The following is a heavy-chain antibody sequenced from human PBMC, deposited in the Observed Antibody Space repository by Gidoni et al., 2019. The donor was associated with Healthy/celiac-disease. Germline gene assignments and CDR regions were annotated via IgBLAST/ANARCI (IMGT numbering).Heavy chain of an antibody. CDR1: GGSISSYY. J-gene: IGHJ5*02. D-gene: IGHD3-22*01. CDR3: ARLYYYDSSGYAVFDP. CDR2: IYYSGST. Sequence: QVQLQESGPGLVKPSETLSLTCTVSGGSISSYYWSWIRQHPGKGLEWIGYIYYSGSTNYNPSLKSRVTISVDTSKNQFSLKLSSVTAADTAVYYCARLYYYDSSGYAVFDPWGQGTLVTVSS. V-gene: IGHV4-59*01.